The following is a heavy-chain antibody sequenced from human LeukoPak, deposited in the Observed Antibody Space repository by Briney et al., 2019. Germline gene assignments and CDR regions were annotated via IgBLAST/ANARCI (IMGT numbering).Heavy chain of an antibody. J-gene: IGHJ4*02. CDR1: GFTFSSYC. CDR3: ARFTYYYDSSGYY. Sequence: GGSLRLSCAASGFTFSSYCMHWVRQAPGKGLVWLSRINSDGSTTSYADSVKGRFTIPRDNAKNTLYLQMNSLRDEDTAVYYCARFTYYYDSSGYYWGQGTLVTVSS. V-gene: IGHV3-74*01. D-gene: IGHD3-22*01. CDR2: INSDGSTT.